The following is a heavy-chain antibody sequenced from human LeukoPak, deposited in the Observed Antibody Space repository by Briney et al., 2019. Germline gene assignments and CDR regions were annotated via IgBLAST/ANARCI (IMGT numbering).Heavy chain of an antibody. CDR3: ARGLATAQGAAAMPL. CDR2: IYSSGSA. J-gene: IGHJ4*02. Sequence: SQTLSLTCTVSGGSISSGSYYWTWIRQHPGKGLEWIGYIYSSGSAYYNPSLKSRVSISIDTSKNQFSLMLSSVTAADTAVYYCARGLATAQGAAAMPLWGQGTLVTVSS. D-gene: IGHD2-2*01. CDR1: GGSISSGSYY. V-gene: IGHV4-31*03.